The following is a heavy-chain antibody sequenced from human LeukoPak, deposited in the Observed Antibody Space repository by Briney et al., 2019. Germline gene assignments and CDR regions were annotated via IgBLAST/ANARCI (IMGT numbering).Heavy chain of an antibody. V-gene: IGHV3-30*02. CDR3: ARDDSSGYYLLGAFDI. CDR1: GFTFSSYG. D-gene: IGHD3-22*01. Sequence: GGSLRLSXAASGFTFSSYGMHWVRQAPGKGLEWVAFIRYDGSNKYYPDSVKGRFTISRDNSKNTLYLQMNSLRADDTAVYYCARDDSSGYYLLGAFDIWGQGTMVTVSS. J-gene: IGHJ3*02. CDR2: IRYDGSNK.